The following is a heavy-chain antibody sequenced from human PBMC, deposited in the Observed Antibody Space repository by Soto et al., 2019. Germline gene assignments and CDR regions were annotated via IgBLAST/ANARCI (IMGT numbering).Heavy chain of an antibody. Sequence: PSETLSLTCTVSGGSIGSYYWGWVRQSPEKGLEWIAYIYYSGSTNYNPPLESRVTISLETSNNQFSLKMSSVTAADTAVYYCARVNSGYEVHRQYYYYMDVWGKGTTVTVSS. CDR3: ARVNSGYEVHRQYYYYMDV. J-gene: IGHJ6*03. D-gene: IGHD5-12*01. CDR1: GGSIGSYY. V-gene: IGHV4-59*13. CDR2: IYYSGST.